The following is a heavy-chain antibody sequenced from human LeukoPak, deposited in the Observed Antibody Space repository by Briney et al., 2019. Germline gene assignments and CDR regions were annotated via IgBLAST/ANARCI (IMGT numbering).Heavy chain of an antibody. CDR1: GFTFSDYY. CDR3: ARDRCSSTSCRGRGWFDP. V-gene: IGHV3-11*01. CDR2: ISGSDPTI. D-gene: IGHD2-2*01. Sequence: GGSLRLSCAASGFTFSDYYMSWIRQAPGKGLEWISYISGSDPTIYYADSVRGRFTVSRDNAENSLYLQMSSLRSEDTAVYYCARDRCSSTSCRGRGWFDPWGQGTLVTVSS. J-gene: IGHJ5*02.